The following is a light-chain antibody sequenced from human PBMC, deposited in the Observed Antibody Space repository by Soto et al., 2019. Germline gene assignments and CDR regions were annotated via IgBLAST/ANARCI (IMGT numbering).Light chain of an antibody. J-gene: IGKJ1*01. CDR3: QQYGSSLST. V-gene: IGKV3-20*01. Sequence: EIVLTQSPGTLSLSPGERATLSCRASQSVNSRYLAWYQQKLGQAPRLLIYGVSSRATGIPHSFSGSGSGTDFTLTISRLEPEHFAVYYCQQYGSSLSTFGQGTKVELK. CDR2: GVS. CDR1: QSVNSRY.